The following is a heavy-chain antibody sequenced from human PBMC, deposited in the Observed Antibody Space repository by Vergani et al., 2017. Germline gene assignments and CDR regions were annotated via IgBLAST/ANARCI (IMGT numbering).Heavy chain of an antibody. CDR2: ISYDGTNK. Sequence: QVQLVESGGGVVQPGRSLRLSCAASGFTFSSYAMHWVRQAPGKGLEWVAVISYDGTNKYYADSVKGRLTISKEHSKNTLYLPMNSLRAEDTAVYYCARDGKEGYYYYYMDVWGKGTTVTVSS. J-gene: IGHJ6*03. CDR3: ARDGKEGYYYYYMDV. D-gene: IGHD1-1*01. V-gene: IGHV3-30-3*01. CDR1: GFTFSSYA.